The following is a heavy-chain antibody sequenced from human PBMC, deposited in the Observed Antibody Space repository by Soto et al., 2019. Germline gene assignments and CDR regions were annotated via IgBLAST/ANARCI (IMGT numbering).Heavy chain of an antibody. CDR1: GGSISSGGYY. J-gene: IGHJ5*02. CDR3: ARDGCSGGSCCGWFDP. V-gene: IGHV4-31*03. D-gene: IGHD2-15*01. Sequence: SETLSLTCTVSGGSISSGGYYWSWIRQHPGKGLEWIGYIYYSGSTYYNPSLKSRVTISVDTSKNQFSLKLSSVTAADTAVYYCARDGCSGGSCCGWFDPWCQGPLVTVAS. CDR2: IYYSGST.